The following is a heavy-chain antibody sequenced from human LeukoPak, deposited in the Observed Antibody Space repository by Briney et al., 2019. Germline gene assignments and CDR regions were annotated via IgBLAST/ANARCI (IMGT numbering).Heavy chain of an antibody. Sequence: KTSETLSLTCTVSGGSISSGSYYWSWIRQPARKGLEWIGRIYTSGSTNYNPSLKSRVTISVDTSKNQFSLKLSSVTAADAAVYYCARGGDYGYWFDPWGQGTLVTVSS. CDR3: ARGGDYGYWFDP. V-gene: IGHV4-61*02. J-gene: IGHJ5*02. CDR1: GGSISSGSYY. D-gene: IGHD4-17*01. CDR2: IYTSGST.